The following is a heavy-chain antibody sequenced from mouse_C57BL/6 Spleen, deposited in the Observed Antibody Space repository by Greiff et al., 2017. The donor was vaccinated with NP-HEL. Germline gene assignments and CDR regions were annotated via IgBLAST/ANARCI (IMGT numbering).Heavy chain of an antibody. CDR1: GYTFTSYD. CDR2: IYPRDGST. J-gene: IGHJ3*01. Sequence: VQLQASGPALVQPGASVPLSCKASGYTFTSYDINWVKQRPGQGLEWIGWIYPRDGSTKYNEKFKGKATLTVDTSSSTAYMELHSLTSEDSAVYFCADGNYVGFAYWGQGTLVTVSA. V-gene: IGHV1-85*01. D-gene: IGHD2-1*01. CDR3: ADGNYVGFAY.